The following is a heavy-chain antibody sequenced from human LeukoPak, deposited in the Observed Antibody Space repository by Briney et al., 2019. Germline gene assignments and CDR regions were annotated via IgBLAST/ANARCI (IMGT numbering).Heavy chain of an antibody. J-gene: IGHJ4*02. V-gene: IGHV1-2*02. CDR2: INPNSGGT. D-gene: IGHD3-10*01. CDR3: ARGIMVRGHYFDY. Sequence: ASVKVSCKASGYTFTGYYMHWVRQAPGQGLEWMGWINPNSGGTNYAQKFQGRVTMTRDTSISTAYMELSRLRSDDTAVYYCARGIMVRGHYFDYWGQGTLVTVSS. CDR1: GYTFTGYY.